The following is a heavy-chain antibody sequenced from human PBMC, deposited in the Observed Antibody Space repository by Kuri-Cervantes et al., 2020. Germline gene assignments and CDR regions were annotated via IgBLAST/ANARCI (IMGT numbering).Heavy chain of an antibody. Sequence: ASVKVSCKASGYTFTSYGISWVRQAPGQGLEWMGWISAYNGNTNYAQKLQGRVTMTTDTSTSTAYMELRSLRSDDTAVYSCARGVTSGSYQNWFDPWGQGTLVTVSS. CDR3: ARGVTSGSYQNWFDP. CDR2: ISAYNGNT. CDR1: GYTFTSYG. V-gene: IGHV1-18*01. J-gene: IGHJ5*02. D-gene: IGHD1-26*01.